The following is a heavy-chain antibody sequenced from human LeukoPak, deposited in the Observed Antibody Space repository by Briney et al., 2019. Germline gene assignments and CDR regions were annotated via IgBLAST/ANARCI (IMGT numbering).Heavy chain of an antibody. J-gene: IGHJ4*02. CDR2: INPNSGGT. D-gene: IGHD2-15*01. V-gene: IGHV1-2*02. CDR3: ARSGWRVVAATYYFDY. Sequence: WASVKVSCKASGYTFTGYYMHWVRQAPGQGLEWMGWINPNSGGTNYAQKLQGRVTMTTDTSTSTAYMELRSLRSDDTAVYYCARSGWRVVAATYYFDYWGQGTLVTVSS. CDR1: GYTFTGYY.